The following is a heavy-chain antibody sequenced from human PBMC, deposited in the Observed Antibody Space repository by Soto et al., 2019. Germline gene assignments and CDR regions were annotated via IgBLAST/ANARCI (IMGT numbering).Heavy chain of an antibody. D-gene: IGHD1-26*01. CDR1: GFTFSSYD. V-gene: IGHV3-48*03. CDR2: ISSGGRTK. J-gene: IGHJ4*02. CDR3: AREGVPTY. Sequence: VQLVESGGGLVQPGGSLRLSCVASGFTFSSYDMNWVRQAPGKGLEWISYISSGGRTKYYADSVKGRFTISRDNAKNSLYLQMNSLRAEDTAVYYCAREGVPTYWGQGTLVTVSS.